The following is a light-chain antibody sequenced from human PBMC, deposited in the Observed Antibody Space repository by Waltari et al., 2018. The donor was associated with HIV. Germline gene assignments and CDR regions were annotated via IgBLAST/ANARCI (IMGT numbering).Light chain of an antibody. CDR3: QQYNAWPRT. Sequence: EIVMTQSPATLSVSPGGRATLSCRASQSVSSSLVCDQHKPGQAPRLLIYGASTRATGIPARFSGSGSGTEFTLTINSLQSEDFAVYYCQQYNAWPRTFGQGTKVEVK. J-gene: IGKJ1*01. CDR2: GAS. CDR1: QSVSSS. V-gene: IGKV3-15*01.